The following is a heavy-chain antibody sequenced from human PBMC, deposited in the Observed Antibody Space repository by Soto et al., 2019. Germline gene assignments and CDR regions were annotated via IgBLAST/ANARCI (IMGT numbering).Heavy chain of an antibody. D-gene: IGHD4-17*01. J-gene: IGHJ6*02. CDR1: GYTFTDHY. V-gene: IGHV1-2*02. CDR3: ARGRTVKFYGMDG. CDR2: INPDRGDT. Sequence: QVQLVQSGAEVKKPGASVKVSYVASGYTFTDHYIHWVRQAPGQGLEWMGWINPDRGDTIYAQKFQGRVTLSRDTAISTAYMQLSSLRTDDTAVYYCARGRTVKFYGMDGWGQGTTVTVSS.